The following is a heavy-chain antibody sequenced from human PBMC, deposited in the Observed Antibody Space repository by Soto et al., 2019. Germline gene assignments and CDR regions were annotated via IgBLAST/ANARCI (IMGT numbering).Heavy chain of an antibody. V-gene: IGHV3-23*01. D-gene: IGHD6-19*01. CDR1: GFTFSSYA. Sequence: GGSLRLSCAASGFTFSSYAMSWVRQAPGKGLEWVSSISGSGGSIYYADSVKGRFTISRDNSKNTLYLQMNSLRAEDAAVYYCAKDRPDSSCWYAFDIWGQGTMVTVSS. CDR2: ISGSGGSI. CDR3: AKDRPDSSCWYAFDI. J-gene: IGHJ3*02.